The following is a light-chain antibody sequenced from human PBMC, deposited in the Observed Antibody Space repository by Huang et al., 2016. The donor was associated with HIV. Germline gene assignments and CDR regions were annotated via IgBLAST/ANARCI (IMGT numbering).Light chain of an antibody. V-gene: IGKV3-15*01. J-gene: IGKJ1*01. CDR1: QSVSSN. CDR3: QQYNNWPRT. CDR2: GAT. Sequence: EVVMTQSPATLSVSPGERATLSCRAGQSVSSNLAWYQQKPGQAPRLRIHGATTRATGIPARFSGTGSGTDFTLTISSLQSDDFAIHYCQQYNNWPRTFGQGTKVDIK.